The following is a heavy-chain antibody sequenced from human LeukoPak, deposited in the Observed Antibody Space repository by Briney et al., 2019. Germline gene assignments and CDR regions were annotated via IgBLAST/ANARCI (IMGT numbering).Heavy chain of an antibody. V-gene: IGHV3-21*01. D-gene: IGHD3-16*01. J-gene: IGHJ4*02. CDR1: GFTFSSYC. CDR2: ISSSSSYI. Sequence: GGSLRLSCAASGFTFSSYCMDWVRQTPGKGLEWVSSISSSSSYIYYADSVKGRFTISRDNAQNSLFPQMNSLRAEDTAVYYCVRDQGGAVSYWGQGTLVTVSS. CDR3: VRDQGGAVSY.